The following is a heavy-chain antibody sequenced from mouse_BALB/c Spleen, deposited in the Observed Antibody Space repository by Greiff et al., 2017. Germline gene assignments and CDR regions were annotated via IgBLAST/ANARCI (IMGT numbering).Heavy chain of an antibody. D-gene: IGHD1-1*01. CDR3: APYGSSYWFAY. V-gene: IGHV14-3*02. CDR2: IDPANGNT. J-gene: IGHJ3*01. CDR1: GFNIKDTY. Sequence: VQLQQSGAELAKPGASVKLSCTASGFNIKDTYMHWVKQRPEQGLEWIGRIDPANGNTKYDPKFQGKATITADTSSNTAYLQLSSLTSEDTAVYYCAPYGSSYWFAYWGQGTLVTVSA.